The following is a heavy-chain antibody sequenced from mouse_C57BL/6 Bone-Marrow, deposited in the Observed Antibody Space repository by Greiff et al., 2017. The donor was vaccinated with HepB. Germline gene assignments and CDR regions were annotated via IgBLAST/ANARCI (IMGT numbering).Heavy chain of an antibody. CDR2: IDPETGGT. J-gene: IGHJ2*01. V-gene: IGHV1-15*01. CDR3: TRDGDDYDGFYYFDY. Sequence: QVQLQQSGAELVRPGASVTLSCKASGYTFTDYEMHWVKQTPVHGLEWIGAIDPETGGTAYNQKFKGKAILTADKSSSTAYMELRSLTSEDSAVYYCTRDGDDYDGFYYFDYWGQGTTLTVSS. CDR1: GYTFTDYE. D-gene: IGHD2-4*01.